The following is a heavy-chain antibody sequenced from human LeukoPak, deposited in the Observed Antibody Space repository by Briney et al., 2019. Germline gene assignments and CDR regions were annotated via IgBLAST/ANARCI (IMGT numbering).Heavy chain of an antibody. V-gene: IGHV4-39*07. Sequence: SETLSLTCTVSGGSISSSSYYWGWIRQPPGKGLEWIGEINHSGSTNYNPSLKSRVTISVDTSKNQFSLKLSSVTAADTAVYYCARALYGDYGWFDPWGQGTLVTVSS. J-gene: IGHJ5*02. CDR3: ARALYGDYGWFDP. CDR1: GGSISSSSYY. D-gene: IGHD4-17*01. CDR2: INHSGST.